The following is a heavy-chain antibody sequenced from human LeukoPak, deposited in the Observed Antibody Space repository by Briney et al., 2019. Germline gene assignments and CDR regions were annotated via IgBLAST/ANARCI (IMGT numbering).Heavy chain of an antibody. CDR2: INPNSGGT. CDR3: AREGSDGTTSPSYYYYGVDV. D-gene: IGHD1-7*01. V-gene: IGHV1-2*02. J-gene: IGHJ6*02. Sequence: ASVKVSCKASGYTFTGYYMHWVRQAPGQGLEWMGWINPNSGGTNYAQKFQGRVTMTRDTSISTAYMELSRLRSDDTAVYYCAREGSDGTTSPSYYYYGVDVWAKGPRSPSP. CDR1: GYTFTGYY.